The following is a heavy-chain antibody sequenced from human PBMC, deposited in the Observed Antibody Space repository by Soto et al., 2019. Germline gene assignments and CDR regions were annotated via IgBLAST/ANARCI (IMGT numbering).Heavy chain of an antibody. CDR1: GYSFTSYW. D-gene: IGHD6-13*01. CDR2: IDPSDSYT. V-gene: IGHV5-10-1*01. CDR3: ARLQPGEYKQQLSNYDAFDIWAAFDI. Sequence: PGESLKISCKGSGYSFTSYWISWVRQMPGKGLEWMGRIDPSDSYTNYSPSFQGHVTISADKSISTAYLQWSSLKASDTAMYYCARLQPGEYKQQLSNYDAFDIWAAFDIWGQGTMVTVSS. J-gene: IGHJ3*02.